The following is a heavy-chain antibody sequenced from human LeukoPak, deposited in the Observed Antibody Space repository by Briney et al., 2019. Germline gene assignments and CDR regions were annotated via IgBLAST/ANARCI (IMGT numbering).Heavy chain of an antibody. Sequence: GRSLRLSCAASGFAFSTYAMHWVRQAPGKGLEWVSIIFYDASNKYYADSVKGRFTISRDNSKSTLDLQMNSLGAEDTAVYYCARSYYYDRSGFYLDSWGQGTLVTVSS. CDR2: IFYDASNK. J-gene: IGHJ4*02. V-gene: IGHV3-30*01. D-gene: IGHD3-22*01. CDR3: ARSYYYDRSGFYLDS. CDR1: GFAFSTYA.